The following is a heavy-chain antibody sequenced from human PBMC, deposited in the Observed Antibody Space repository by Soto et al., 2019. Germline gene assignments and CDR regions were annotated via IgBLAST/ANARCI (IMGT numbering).Heavy chain of an antibody. D-gene: IGHD6-6*01. J-gene: IGHJ4*02. V-gene: IGHV1-18*01. CDR3: ARGRDGDY. Sequence: QVHLVQSGAEVKKPGASVKVSCKGSGYTFTSYGITWVRQAPGQGLEWMGWISAHNGNTAYAQKLQGRVTVTRATSTSTAYMELRSLRSGDTAVYDCARGRDGDYWGQGALVTVSS. CDR2: ISAHNGNT. CDR1: GYTFTSYG.